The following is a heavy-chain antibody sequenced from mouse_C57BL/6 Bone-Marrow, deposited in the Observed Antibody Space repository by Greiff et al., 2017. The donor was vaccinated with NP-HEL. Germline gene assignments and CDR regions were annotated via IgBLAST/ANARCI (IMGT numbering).Heavy chain of an antibody. V-gene: IGHV1-69*01. J-gene: IGHJ3*01. Sequence: VQLQQPGAELVMPGASVKLSCKASGYTFTSYWMHWVKQRPGQGLEWIGEIDPSDSYTNYNQKFKGKSTLTVDKSSSTAYMQLSSLTSEDSAVYYCARTCYYGSPFAYGGQGTLVTVSA. CDR3: ARTCYYGSPFAY. D-gene: IGHD1-1*01. CDR1: GYTFTSYW. CDR2: IDPSDSYT.